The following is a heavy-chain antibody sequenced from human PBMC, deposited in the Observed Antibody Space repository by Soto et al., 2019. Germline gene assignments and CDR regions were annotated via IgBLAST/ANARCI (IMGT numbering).Heavy chain of an antibody. CDR1: GFTFSSSW. Sequence: PGGSLRLSCVVSGFTFSSSWMHWVRQGPGKGLVWVSRMNPDGSAINYADSVKGRFTTSRDNAKNTLYLQMGSLRAEDMAVYYCARVGARGAFDIWGQGTMVTVSS. V-gene: IGHV3-74*01. CDR3: ARVGARGAFDI. J-gene: IGHJ3*02. D-gene: IGHD1-26*01. CDR2: MNPDGSAI.